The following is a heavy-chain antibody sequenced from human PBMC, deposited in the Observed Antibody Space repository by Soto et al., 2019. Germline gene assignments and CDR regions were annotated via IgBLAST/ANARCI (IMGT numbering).Heavy chain of an antibody. CDR2: ISAYNGNT. D-gene: IGHD2-2*01. CDR3: ARDRGNIVVVPAAVPLVCAFDI. V-gene: IGHV1-18*01. J-gene: IGHJ3*02. CDR1: GYTFTSYG. Sequence: GASVKVSCKASGYTFTSYGISWVRQAPGQGLEWMGWISAYNGNTNYAQKLQGRVTMTTDTSTSTAYMELRSLRSDDTAVYYCARDRGNIVVVPAAVPLVCAFDIWGQGTMVTVSS.